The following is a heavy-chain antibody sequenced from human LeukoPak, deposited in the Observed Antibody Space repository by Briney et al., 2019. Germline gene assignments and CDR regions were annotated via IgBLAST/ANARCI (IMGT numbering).Heavy chain of an antibody. CDR2: ISSSSSYI. V-gene: IGHV3-21*01. CDR1: GFTFSSYS. Sequence: GGSLRLSCAASGFTFSSYSMNWVRQAPGKGLKWVSSISSSSSYIYYADSVKGRFTISRDNAKNSLYLQMNSLRAEDTAVYYCARGGYCNSTSCYVIDWGQGTPVTVSS. CDR3: ARGGYCNSTSCYVID. D-gene: IGHD2-2*01. J-gene: IGHJ4*02.